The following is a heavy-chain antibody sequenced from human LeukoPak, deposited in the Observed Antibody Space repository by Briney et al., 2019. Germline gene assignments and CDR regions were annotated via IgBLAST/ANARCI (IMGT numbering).Heavy chain of an antibody. D-gene: IGHD1-26*01. J-gene: IGHJ3*02. CDR1: GYTFTSYG. Sequence: ASVKVSCKASGYTFTSYGISWVRQAPGQGLEWMGWISAYNGNTNYAQKLQGRVTMTRDTSISTAYMELSRLRSDDTAVYYCARPSRVELRDAFDIWGQGTMVTVSS. CDR3: ARPSRVELRDAFDI. V-gene: IGHV1-18*01. CDR2: ISAYNGNT.